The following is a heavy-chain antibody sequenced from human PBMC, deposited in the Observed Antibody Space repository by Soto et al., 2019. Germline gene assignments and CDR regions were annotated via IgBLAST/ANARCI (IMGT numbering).Heavy chain of an antibody. CDR3: AKDQFSPTGTSYYYYYYGMDV. CDR1: GFTFSSYA. V-gene: IGHV3-23*01. Sequence: HPGGSLRLSCAASGFTFSSYAMSWVRQAPGKGLEWVSAISGSGGSTYYADSVKGRFTISRDNSKNTLYLQMNSLRAEDTAVYYCAKDQFSPTGTSYYYYYYGMDVWGQGTTVTVS. CDR2: ISGSGGST. D-gene: IGHD1-7*01. J-gene: IGHJ6*02.